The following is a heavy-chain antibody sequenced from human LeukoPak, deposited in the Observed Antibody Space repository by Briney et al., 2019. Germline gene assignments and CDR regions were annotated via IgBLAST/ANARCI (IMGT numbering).Heavy chain of an antibody. J-gene: IGHJ4*02. CDR1: GGSISSSSYY. D-gene: IGHD5-24*01. CDR3: ASFWGRDGYNSIYG. V-gene: IGHV4-39*01. Sequence: SETLSLTCTVSGGSISSSSYYWGWIRQPPGKGLEWIGSIYYSGSTYYNPSLKSRVTISVDTSKNQFSLKLSSVTAADTAVYYCASFWGRDGYNSIYGWGQGTLVTVSS. CDR2: IYYSGST.